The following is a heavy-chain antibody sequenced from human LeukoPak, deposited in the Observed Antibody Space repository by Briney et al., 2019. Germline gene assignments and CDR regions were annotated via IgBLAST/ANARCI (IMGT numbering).Heavy chain of an antibody. CDR2: ISSSGSTI. CDR1: GFTFSSYE. D-gene: IGHD6-13*01. V-gene: IGHV3-48*03. J-gene: IGHJ4*01. Sequence: PGGSLRLSCAASGFTFSSYEMNWVRQAPGKGLEWVSYISSSGSTIYYADSVKGRFTISRDNPKNSLYLQMSSLRAEDTAVYYCARDGTAPGLYFDLWGQGTLVTVSS. CDR3: ARDGTAPGLYFDL.